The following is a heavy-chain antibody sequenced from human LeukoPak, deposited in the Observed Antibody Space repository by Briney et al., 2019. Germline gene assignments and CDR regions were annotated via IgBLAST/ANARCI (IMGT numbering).Heavy chain of an antibody. V-gene: IGHV3-30*18. J-gene: IGHJ5*02. CDR3: AKNSDFDSSGLSP. Sequence: GGSLRLSCAASGFTFSDYDMHWVRQTPAKGLEWVAVISSDGSNKYYADSVKGRFTISRDTSKNTLYLQMNSLRPEDTAVYYCAKNSDFDSSGLSPWGQGTMVTVSS. CDR1: GFTFSDYD. D-gene: IGHD3-22*01. CDR2: ISSDGSNK.